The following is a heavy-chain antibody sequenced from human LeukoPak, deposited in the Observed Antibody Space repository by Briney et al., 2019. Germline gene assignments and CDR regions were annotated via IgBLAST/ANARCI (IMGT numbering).Heavy chain of an antibody. Sequence: PGGSPRLSCAASGFTFSSYAMSWVRQAPGKGLEWVSAISGSGGSTYYADSVKGRFTISRDNSKNTLYLQMNSLRAEDTAVYYCNTDGDYGDYVDSWGQGTLVTVSS. V-gene: IGHV3-23*01. CDR3: NTDGDYGDYVDS. D-gene: IGHD4-17*01. CDR1: GFTFSSYA. CDR2: ISGSGGST. J-gene: IGHJ4*02.